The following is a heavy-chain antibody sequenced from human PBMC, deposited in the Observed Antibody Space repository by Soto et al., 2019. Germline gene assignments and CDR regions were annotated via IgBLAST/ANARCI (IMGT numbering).Heavy chain of an antibody. CDR2: ISGSGGRS. D-gene: IGHD3-16*01. V-gene: IGHV3-23*01. CDR1: GFTFSNYA. Sequence: EVQLLDSGGGLVQPGGSLRLSCAASGFTFSNYAMTWVRQGPGKGLEWVSGISGSGGRSYYADSVKGRFTISRDNSKSTLYLQMNSLRAEDTGVYYCAEGYFVWFREQPDYFDYWGQGTLVTVSS. CDR3: AEGYFVWFREQPDYFDY. J-gene: IGHJ4*02.